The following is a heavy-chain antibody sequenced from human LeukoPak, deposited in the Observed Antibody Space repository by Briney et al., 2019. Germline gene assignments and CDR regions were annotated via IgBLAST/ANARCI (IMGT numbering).Heavy chain of an antibody. CDR3: ATQIHSSSWPYY. V-gene: IGHV4-4*07. J-gene: IGHJ4*02. D-gene: IGHD6-13*01. CDR1: GGSISSYY. CDR2: IYTSGST. Sequence: PSETLSLTCTVSGGSISSYYWSWIRQPAGKGLEWIGRIYTSGSTNYNPSLKSRVTISVDTSKNQFSLKLGSVTAADTAVYYCATQIHSSSWPYYWGQGTLVTVSS.